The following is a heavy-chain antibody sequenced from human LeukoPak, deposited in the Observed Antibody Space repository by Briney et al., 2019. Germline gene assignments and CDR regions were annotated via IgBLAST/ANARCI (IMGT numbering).Heavy chain of an antibody. CDR3: ARRLGRKFRERFYYYHYMDV. V-gene: IGHV4-34*01. J-gene: IGHJ6*03. D-gene: IGHD3-10*01. CDR1: GGSFSGYY. CDR2: INHSGST. Sequence: SETLSLTCAVYGGSFSGYYWSWIRQPPGKGLEWIGEINHSGSTNYNPSLKSRVTISVDTSKNQFSLKLSSVTAADTAVYYCARRLGRKFRERFYYYHYMDVWGKGTTVTISS.